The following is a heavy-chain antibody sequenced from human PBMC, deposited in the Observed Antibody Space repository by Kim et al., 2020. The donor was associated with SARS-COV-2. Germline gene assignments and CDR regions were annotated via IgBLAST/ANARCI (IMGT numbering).Heavy chain of an antibody. Sequence: YADSVKGRFIIARNNAQNSVYLQMNSVRDEDTAVYYCARGGRWSGYSIFDYWGQGALVTVSS. D-gene: IGHD6-25*01. V-gene: IGHV3-11*01. CDR3: ARGGRWSGYSIFDY. J-gene: IGHJ4*02.